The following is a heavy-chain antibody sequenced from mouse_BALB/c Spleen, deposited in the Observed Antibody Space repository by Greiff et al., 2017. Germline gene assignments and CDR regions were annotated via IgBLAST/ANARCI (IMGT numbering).Heavy chain of an antibody. CDR2: ISYSGST. CDR3: ARNLLPLYYFDN. CDR1: GDSITSGY. D-gene: IGHD1-1*01. Sequence: EVKLVESGPSLVKPSQTLSLTCSVTGDSITSGYWNWIRKFPGNKLEYMGYISYSGSTYYNPSLKSRISITRDTSKNQYYLQLNSVTTEDTATYYCARNLLPLYYFDNWGQGTTLTVSS. J-gene: IGHJ2*01. V-gene: IGHV3-8*02.